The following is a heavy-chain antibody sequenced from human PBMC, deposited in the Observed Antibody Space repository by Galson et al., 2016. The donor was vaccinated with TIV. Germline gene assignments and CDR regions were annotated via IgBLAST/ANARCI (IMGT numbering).Heavy chain of an antibody. CDR3: AREYYYYAMDV. CDR2: ISAYNGNT. CDR1: GYTFTSYG. V-gene: IGHV1-18*01. J-gene: IGHJ6*02. Sequence: SVKVSCKASGYTFTSYGINWVRQVPGLGLEWVGWISAYNGNTNYAQMLQGRVTMTTDTSTSTAYMELRSLRSDDTAVYYCAREYYYYAMDVWGQGTTVTVSS.